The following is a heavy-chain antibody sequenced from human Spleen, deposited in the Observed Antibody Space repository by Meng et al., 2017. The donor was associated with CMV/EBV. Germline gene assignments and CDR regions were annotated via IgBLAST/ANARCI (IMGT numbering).Heavy chain of an antibody. Sequence: LSLTCAVYGGSFSGYSWSWIRQPPGKGLEWIGEINHSGSTNYNPSLKSRVTISVDTSKNQFSLKLSSVTAADTAVYYCARVRRGRFDPWGQGTLVTVSS. D-gene: IGHD3-10*01. CDR3: ARVRRGRFDP. J-gene: IGHJ5*02. CDR2: INHSGST. CDR1: GGSFSGYS. V-gene: IGHV4-34*01.